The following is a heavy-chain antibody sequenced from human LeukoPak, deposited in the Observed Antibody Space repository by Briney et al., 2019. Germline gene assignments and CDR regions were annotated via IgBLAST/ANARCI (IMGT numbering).Heavy chain of an antibody. Sequence: AAVKVSCEASGYSFSEYYMQWVGQAPGQGLEGMGWVNPNRGDTHYEQKFQGRVTLTGDTAITPAYRDLRGLTSDDTAGYYGARDFGRISLLGVVLVEDWFDPCGQGTLVTVSS. CDR1: GYSFSEYY. D-gene: IGHD3-3*02. J-gene: IGHJ5*02. CDR2: VNPNRGDT. CDR3: ARDFGRISLLGVVLVEDWFDP. V-gene: IGHV1-2*02.